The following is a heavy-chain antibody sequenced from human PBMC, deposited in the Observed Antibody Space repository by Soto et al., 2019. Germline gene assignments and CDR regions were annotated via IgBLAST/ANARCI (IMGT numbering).Heavy chain of an antibody. J-gene: IGHJ4*02. CDR2: IYYSGST. CDR1: GGSISSGGYY. Sequence: SETLSLTCTVPGGSISSGGYYWSWIRQHPGKGLEWIGYIYYSGSTYYNPSLKSRVTISVDTSKNQFSLKLSSVTAADTAVYYCARESVRGVIRFEYLWGQGTLVTVSS. CDR3: ARESVRGVIRFEYL. V-gene: IGHV4-31*03. D-gene: IGHD3-10*01.